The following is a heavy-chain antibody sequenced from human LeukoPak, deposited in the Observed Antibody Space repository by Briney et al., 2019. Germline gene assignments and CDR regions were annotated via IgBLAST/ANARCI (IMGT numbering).Heavy chain of an antibody. J-gene: IGHJ4*02. CDR1: GFTFSSYG. V-gene: IGHV3-30*02. CDR2: IRYDGSNK. Sequence: GGSLRLSCAASGFTFSSYGMHWVRQAPGKGLEWVAFIRYDGSNKYYADSVKGRFTISRDNSKNTLYLQMNSLRAEDTAVYYCAKIYYDSSGYYYGQWCWGQGTLVTVSS. CDR3: AKIYYDSSGYYYGQWC. D-gene: IGHD3-22*01.